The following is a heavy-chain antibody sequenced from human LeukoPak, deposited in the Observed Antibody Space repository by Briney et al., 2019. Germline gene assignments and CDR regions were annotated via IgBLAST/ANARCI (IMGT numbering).Heavy chain of an antibody. CDR1: GFTFSSYA. CDR2: ISYDGSNK. V-gene: IGHV3-30*04. J-gene: IGHJ6*02. Sequence: GGSLRLSCAASGFTFSSYAMHWVRQAPGKGLERVAVISYDGSNKYYADSVKGRFTISRDNSKNTLYLQMNSLRAEDTAVYYCARDRKGALNYDMDVWGQGTTVTVSS. CDR3: ARDRKGALNYDMDV.